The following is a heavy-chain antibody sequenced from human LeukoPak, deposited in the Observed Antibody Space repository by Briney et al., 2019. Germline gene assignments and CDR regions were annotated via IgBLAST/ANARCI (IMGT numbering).Heavy chain of an antibody. D-gene: IGHD3-10*01. CDR2: VYHNGNT. Sequence: PSETLSLTCAVSGYSISNGYYWGWIRQSPGKGLQWIANVYHNGNTFYNPSLKSRVTISVDRSKNQFSLKLSSVTAADTAVYYCARRPITMVRGVILYGMDVWGKGTTVTVSS. V-gene: IGHV4-38-2*01. CDR3: ARRPITMVRGVILYGMDV. J-gene: IGHJ6*04. CDR1: GYSISNGYY.